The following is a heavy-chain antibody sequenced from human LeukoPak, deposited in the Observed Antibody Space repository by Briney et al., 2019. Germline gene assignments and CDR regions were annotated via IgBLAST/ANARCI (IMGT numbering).Heavy chain of an antibody. V-gene: IGHV3-43*02. Sequence: PGGSLRLSCAASGFTFVEHAMHWVRQAPGKGLEWVSLISGDGGSTYYVVSVKGRFTISRDNSKNSLYLHMNSLTTEDTALYYCAKDYVRDGYNYGVFQNWGRGTLVTVSS. CDR1: GFTFVEHA. CDR3: AKDYVRDGYNYGVFQN. D-gene: IGHD5-24*01. CDR2: ISGDGGST. J-gene: IGHJ4*02.